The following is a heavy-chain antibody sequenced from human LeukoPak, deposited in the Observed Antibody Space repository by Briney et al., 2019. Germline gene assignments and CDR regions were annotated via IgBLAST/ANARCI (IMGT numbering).Heavy chain of an antibody. CDR2: INPNSGGT. V-gene: IGHV1-2*02. CDR1: GYTFTGYY. J-gene: IGHJ3*02. D-gene: IGHD2-15*01. CDR3: ARVSAAIVAFDI. Sequence: ASVKVSCKASGYTFTGYYMHWVRQAPGQGLEWMGWINPNSGGTNYAQKFQGRVTMTRDTSISTAYMELSRLRSDDTAVYYCARVSAAIVAFDIWGQGTMVTVSS.